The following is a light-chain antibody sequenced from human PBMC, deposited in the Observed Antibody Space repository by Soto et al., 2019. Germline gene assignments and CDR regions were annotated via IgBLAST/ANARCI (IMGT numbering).Light chain of an antibody. CDR2: SAS. V-gene: IGKV1-17*01. J-gene: IGKJ2*01. CDR3: LQHSDYPFT. CDR1: PGIRDA. Sequence: IPMTQSPSSLSASVGDRVIITCRASPGIRDALGWYQQKPGKVPKRLIYSASSLQNGVPSMFSGSGSETVFTLTIISLQPEDFATYFCLQHSDYPFTFGQGTRLQI.